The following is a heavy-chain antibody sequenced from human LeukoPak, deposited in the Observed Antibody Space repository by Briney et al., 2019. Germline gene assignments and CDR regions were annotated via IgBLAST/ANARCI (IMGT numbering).Heavy chain of an antibody. CDR3: ARVPPGYYDSSGYFDY. J-gene: IGHJ4*02. Sequence: SETLSLTCTVSGGSISSSSYYWGWIRQPPGKGLEWIGYIYYSGSTNYNPSLKSRVTISVDTSKNQFSLKLGSVTAADTAVYYCARVPPGYYDSSGYFDYWGQGTLVTVSS. D-gene: IGHD3-22*01. V-gene: IGHV4-61*05. CDR1: GGSISSSSYY. CDR2: IYYSGST.